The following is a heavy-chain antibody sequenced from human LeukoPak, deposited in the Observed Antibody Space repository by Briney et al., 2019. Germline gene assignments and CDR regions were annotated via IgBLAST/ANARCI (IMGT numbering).Heavy chain of an antibody. CDR2: IYSGGST. V-gene: IGHV3-66*01. Sequence: PGGSLRLSCAASGFTVSSNYMSWVRQAPGKGLEWVSVIYSGGSTYYADSVKGRFTISRDNSKNTLYLQMNSLRAEDTAVYYCARDGDSSFDGSGYYGMDVWGQGTTVTVSS. J-gene: IGHJ6*02. CDR1: GFTVSSNY. CDR3: ARDGDSSFDGSGYYGMDV. D-gene: IGHD3-22*01.